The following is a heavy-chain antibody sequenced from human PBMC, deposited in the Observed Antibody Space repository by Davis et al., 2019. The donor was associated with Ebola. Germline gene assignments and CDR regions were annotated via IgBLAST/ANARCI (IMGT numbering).Heavy chain of an antibody. CDR1: GFTFSSYG. CDR2: IWYDGSNK. J-gene: IGHJ5*02. Sequence: GESLKISCAASGFTFSSYGMHWVRQAPGKGLEWVAVIWYDGSNKYYADSVKGRFTISRDNSKNTLYLQMNSLRAEDTAVYYCARSAGYSSGWYPTWGQGTLVTVSS. CDR3: ARSAGYSSGWYPT. D-gene: IGHD6-19*01. V-gene: IGHV3-33*01.